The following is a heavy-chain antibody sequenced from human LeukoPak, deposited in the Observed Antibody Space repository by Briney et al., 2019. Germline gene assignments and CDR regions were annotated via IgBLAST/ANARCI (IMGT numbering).Heavy chain of an antibody. CDR3: ASGSGWTFEY. CDR2: IKEDGSEE. J-gene: IGHJ4*02. V-gene: IGHV3-7*01. CDR1: RFTFSTRW. Sequence: GGSLRLSCAASRFTFSTRWMNWVRQAPGKGGGWVAIIKEDGSEELYVDSVKGRFTISRDNAKNSLYLQMNNMRAEDTAVYYCASGSGWTFEYWGQGTQVTVSS. D-gene: IGHD6-19*01.